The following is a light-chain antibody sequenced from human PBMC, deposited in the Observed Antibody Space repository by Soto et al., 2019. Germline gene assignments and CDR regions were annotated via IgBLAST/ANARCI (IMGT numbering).Light chain of an antibody. CDR1: QSVSSY. Sequence: EIVLTQSPDTLSLSPGERATLSCRASQSVSSYLAWYQHKPGQAPRLLIYDASKRATGIPARFSGSGSGTDFTLTISSLEPEDFAVYYCQQRSNWPPTWTFGQGTKVEVK. J-gene: IGKJ1*01. V-gene: IGKV3-11*01. CDR2: DAS. CDR3: QQRSNWPPTWT.